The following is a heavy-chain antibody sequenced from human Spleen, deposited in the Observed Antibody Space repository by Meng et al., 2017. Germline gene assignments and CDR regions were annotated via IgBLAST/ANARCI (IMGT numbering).Heavy chain of an antibody. V-gene: IGHV1-69*13. Sequence: SVKVSCKASGGTFSSYAISWVRQAPGQGLEWMGGIIPIFGTANYAQKFQGRVTITADESTSTAYMELSSLRSEDTAVYYCARNGADCSSTSCYDPHPQPTDRYYYYGMDVWGQGTTVTVSS. J-gene: IGHJ6*02. D-gene: IGHD2-2*01. CDR1: GGTFSSYA. CDR2: IIPIFGTA. CDR3: ARNGADCSSTSCYDPHPQPTDRYYYYGMDV.